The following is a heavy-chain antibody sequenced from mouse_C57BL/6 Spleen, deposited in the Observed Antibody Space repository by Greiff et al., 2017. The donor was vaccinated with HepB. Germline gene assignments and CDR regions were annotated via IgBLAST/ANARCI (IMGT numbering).Heavy chain of an antibody. D-gene: IGHD1-1*01. V-gene: IGHV1-59*01. CDR2: IDPSDSYT. CDR3: ACQSFYYYGSDFDY. CDR1: GYTFTSYW. Sequence: QVQLKQPGAELVRPGTSVKLSCKASGYTFTSYWMHWVKQRPGQGLEWIGVIDPSDSYTNYNQKFKGKATLTVDTSSSTAYMQLSSLTSEDSAVYYCACQSFYYYGSDFDYWGQGTTLTVSS. J-gene: IGHJ2*01.